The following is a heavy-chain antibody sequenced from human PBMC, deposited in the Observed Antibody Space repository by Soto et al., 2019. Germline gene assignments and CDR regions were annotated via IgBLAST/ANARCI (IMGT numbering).Heavy chain of an antibody. Sequence: PSETLSLTCTVSGASLHIGGYYWAWIRQNPGKGLEWIGYIYYTGVTYYNPSLGSRVNISVDTSKNQFSLELTSVTAADTAVYYCARDGSSNANWLDPWGQGLLVXV. CDR1: GASLHIGGYY. CDR2: IYYTGVT. D-gene: IGHD2-2*01. V-gene: IGHV4-31*03. J-gene: IGHJ5*02. CDR3: ARDGSSNANWLDP.